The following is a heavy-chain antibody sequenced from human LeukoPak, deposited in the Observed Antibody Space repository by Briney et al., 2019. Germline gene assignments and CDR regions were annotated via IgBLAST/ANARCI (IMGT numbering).Heavy chain of an antibody. D-gene: IGHD4-23*01. J-gene: IGHJ3*02. CDR2: ISSSGSNV. CDR1: GFTFSDYY. Sequence: GGSLRLSCAASGFTFSDYYMGWVRQAPGKGLEWVSYISSSGSNVYYADSVKGRFTIARDNAKNSLYLQMNSLGAEDTAVYYCARGLYGGNPLDAFDIWGQGTMVTVSS. V-gene: IGHV3-11*01. CDR3: ARGLYGGNPLDAFDI.